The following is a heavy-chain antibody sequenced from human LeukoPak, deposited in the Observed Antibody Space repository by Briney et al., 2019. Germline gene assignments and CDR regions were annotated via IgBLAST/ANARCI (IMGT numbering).Heavy chain of an antibody. J-gene: IGHJ6*02. CDR3: AKSTASPPYYYYGMDV. V-gene: IGHV3-30*18. D-gene: IGHD5-18*01. Sequence: GGSLRLSCAPSGFTFSSYGMHWVRQAPGKGLEWVAVISYDGSNKYYADSVKGRFTISRDNSKNTLYLQMNSLGADDTAVYYCAKSTASPPYYYYGMDVWGQGTTVTVSS. CDR1: GFTFSSYG. CDR2: ISYDGSNK.